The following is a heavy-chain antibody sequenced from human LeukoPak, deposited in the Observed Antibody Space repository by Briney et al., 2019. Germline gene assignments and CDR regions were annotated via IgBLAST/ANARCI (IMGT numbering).Heavy chain of an antibody. CDR3: AREGGSYYHWFDP. Sequence: SETLSLTCTVSGGSISSYYRSWIRQPPGKGLEWIGNIFYSGSTNYNPSLKSRVTISLDTSKNQFSLKLTSVSAADTAVYYCAREGGSYYHWFDPWGQGTLVTVSS. J-gene: IGHJ5*02. D-gene: IGHD1-26*01. CDR1: GGSISSYY. CDR2: IFYSGST. V-gene: IGHV4-59*01.